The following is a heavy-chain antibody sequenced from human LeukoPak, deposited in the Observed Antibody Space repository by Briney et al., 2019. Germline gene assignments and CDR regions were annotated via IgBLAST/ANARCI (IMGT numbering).Heavy chain of an antibody. CDR3: ARIAYDALDSYYYGMDV. CDR1: GGSISSGGYY. D-gene: IGHD3-3*01. J-gene: IGHJ6*02. CDR2: ITYSGNT. Sequence: PSETLSLTCTVSGGSISSGGYYWIWIRQHPGKGLEWIGYITYSGNTYYYPALNSRVTVSLDTSKTQFSLKLSSVTAADTAVYYCARIAYDALDSYYYGMDVWGQGTTVTVSS. V-gene: IGHV4-31*03.